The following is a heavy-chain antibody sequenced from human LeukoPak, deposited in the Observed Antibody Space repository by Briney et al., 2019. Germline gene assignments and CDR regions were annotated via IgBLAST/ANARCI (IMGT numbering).Heavy chain of an antibody. CDR2: IYRAGNT. J-gene: IGHJ3*02. D-gene: IGHD5-24*01. V-gene: IGHV4-61*08. Sequence: SETLSLTCTVSGGSVSSGGSPWSWIRQPPGKGLEWIGYIYRAGNTYYNPSLKSRVTISVDTSKNQFSLKLTSVTAADTAVYYCARARGATIFQSAFDIWGQGTMVTVSS. CDR3: ARARGATIFQSAFDI. CDR1: GGSVSSGGSP.